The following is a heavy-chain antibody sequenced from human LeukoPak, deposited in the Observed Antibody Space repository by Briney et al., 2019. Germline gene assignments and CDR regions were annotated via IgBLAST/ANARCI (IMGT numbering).Heavy chain of an antibody. CDR3: ARRGYCSGGSCPLYYYYMDV. CDR2: IRYDGSNK. J-gene: IGHJ6*03. Sequence: GGSLRLSCVASGFRFDDHGMSWVRQAPGKGLEWVAFIRYDGSNKYYADSVKGRFTISRDNSKNTLYLQMNSLRAEDTAVYYCARRGYCSGGSCPLYYYYMDVWGKGTTVTISS. V-gene: IGHV3-30*02. D-gene: IGHD2-15*01. CDR1: GFRFDDHG.